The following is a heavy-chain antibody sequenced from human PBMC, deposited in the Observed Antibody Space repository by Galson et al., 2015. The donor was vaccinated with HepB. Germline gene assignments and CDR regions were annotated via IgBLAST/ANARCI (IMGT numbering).Heavy chain of an antibody. D-gene: IGHD3-9*01. V-gene: IGHV1-2*06. CDR1: GYTFTGYY. Sequence: SVKVSCKASGYTFTGYYMHWVRQAPGQGLEWMGRINPNSGGTNYAQKFQGRVTMTRDTSISTAYMELSRLRSDDTAVYYCARGSDSVLRYFDWSYFDYWGQGTLVTISS. J-gene: IGHJ4*02. CDR3: ARGSDSVLRYFDWSYFDY. CDR2: INPNSGGT.